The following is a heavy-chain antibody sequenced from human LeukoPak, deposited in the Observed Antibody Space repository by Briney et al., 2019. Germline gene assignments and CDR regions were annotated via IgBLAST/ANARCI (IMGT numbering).Heavy chain of an antibody. CDR3: ARHARIAAIIDY. CDR2: IYYSGST. CDR1: GGSISSYY. Sequence: SETLSLTCTVSGGSISSYYWSWIRQPPGKGLEWIGYIYYSGSTNYNPSLKSRVTISVDTSKNQFSLKLSSVTAADTAVYYWARHARIAAIIDYWGQGTLVTVSS. D-gene: IGHD6-13*01. J-gene: IGHJ4*02. V-gene: IGHV4-59*08.